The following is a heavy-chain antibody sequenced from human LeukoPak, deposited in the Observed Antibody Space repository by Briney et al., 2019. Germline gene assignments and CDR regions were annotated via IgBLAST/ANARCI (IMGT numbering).Heavy chain of an antibody. CDR3: ARGQHSSSTPTWGFYYYYYMDV. V-gene: IGHV4-38-2*02. CDR1: GYSINNGYY. J-gene: IGHJ6*03. CDR2: IYHSGST. D-gene: IGHD6-6*01. Sequence: PSETLSLTCTVSGYSINNGYYWGWIRQPPGKGLEWIGSIYHSGSTYYKPSLKSRVTISVDTSKNQFSLKLNSVAAADTAVYYCARGQHSSSTPTWGFYYYYYMDVWGKGTTVTVSS.